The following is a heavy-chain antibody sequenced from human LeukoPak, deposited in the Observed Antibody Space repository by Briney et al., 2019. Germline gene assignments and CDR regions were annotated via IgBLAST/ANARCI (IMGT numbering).Heavy chain of an antibody. D-gene: IGHD3-10*01. CDR3: AGGDWTTHYGSGRGYFDH. Sequence: ASAKVSCKASGYTFKNYGISWLRQAPGQGLEWMGWISGYNGITKYGQSLQGRITLTTMSTDTSSTTAYMELTSLRSDDTAVYYCAGGDWTTHYGSGRGYFDHWGQGTLVSVSS. J-gene: IGHJ4*02. CDR1: GYTFKNYG. CDR2: ISGYNGIT. V-gene: IGHV1-18*01.